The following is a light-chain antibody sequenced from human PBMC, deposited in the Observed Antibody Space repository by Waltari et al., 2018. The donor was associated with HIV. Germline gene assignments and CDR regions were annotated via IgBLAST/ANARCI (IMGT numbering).Light chain of an antibody. J-gene: IGLJ3*02. CDR1: IRDVDGYAY. V-gene: IGLV2-8*01. Sequence: QSALTQPPSASGSHGQSVAISCTGPIRDVDGYAYVPWYPQHPSKVPKLIIYEFTKRPSGVPNRFSGSKSGITASLTVSDLQAEDEAVYYCTSYTGITNLRFGGGTRLTVL. CDR2: EFT. CDR3: TSYTGITNLR.